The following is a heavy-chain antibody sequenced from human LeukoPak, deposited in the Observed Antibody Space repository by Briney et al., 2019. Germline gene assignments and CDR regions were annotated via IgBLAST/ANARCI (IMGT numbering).Heavy chain of an antibody. V-gene: IGHV4-4*07. D-gene: IGHD6-13*01. CDR2: LYTSGST. CDR1: GGSISSYY. J-gene: IGHJ5*02. CDR3: ASLGSPLDHIAAAAIS. Sequence: SETLSLTCTVSGGSISSYYWSWIRPPAGKGREWIGRLYTSGSTNYNPSLKSRVTMSVDTSKNQFSLKLSSVTAADTAVYYCASLGSPLDHIAAAAISWGQGTLVTVSS.